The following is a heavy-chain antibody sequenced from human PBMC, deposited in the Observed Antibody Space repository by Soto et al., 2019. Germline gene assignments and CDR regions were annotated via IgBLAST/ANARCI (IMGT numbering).Heavy chain of an antibody. CDR3: ARDIYYDASGYFDY. Sequence: GGSLRLSCAASGFTFSNYAMSWVRQAPGKGLEWVSAISGGGDSIYSAKSVKGRFTISRDNSKKTLYLHMNGLSAEDTAVYFCARDIYYDASGYFDYWGQGTQVTVSS. CDR1: GFTFSNYA. V-gene: IGHV3-23*01. CDR2: ISGGGDSI. J-gene: IGHJ4*02. D-gene: IGHD3-22*01.